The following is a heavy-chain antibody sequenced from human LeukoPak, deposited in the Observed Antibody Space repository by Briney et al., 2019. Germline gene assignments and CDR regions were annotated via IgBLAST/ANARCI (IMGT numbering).Heavy chain of an antibody. CDR2: IYYNGNT. CDR3: ARESAPATIDY. CDR1: GGSISSYY. V-gene: IGHV4-59*12. J-gene: IGHJ4*02. D-gene: IGHD5-12*01. Sequence: PSETLSLTCIVSGGSISSYYWSWIRQPPGKGLEWIGYIYYNGNTNYNPSLKSRVTISVDTSKNQFSLKLSSVTAADTAVYYCARESAPATIDYWGQGTLVTVSS.